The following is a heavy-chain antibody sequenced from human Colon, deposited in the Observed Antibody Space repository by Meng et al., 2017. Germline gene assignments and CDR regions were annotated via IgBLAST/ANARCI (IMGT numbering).Heavy chain of an antibody. Sequence: NHSGSTNYNPSLKSRVTISVDKSKNQFSLKLSSVTAADTAVYYCARGQGGYTSNWGQGTLVTVSS. CDR2: NHSGST. J-gene: IGHJ4*02. D-gene: IGHD5-12*01. V-gene: IGHV4-34*01. CDR3: ARGQGGYTSN.